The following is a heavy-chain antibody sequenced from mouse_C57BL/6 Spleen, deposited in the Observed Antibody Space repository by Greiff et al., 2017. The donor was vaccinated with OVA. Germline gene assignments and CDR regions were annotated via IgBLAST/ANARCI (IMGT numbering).Heavy chain of an antibody. V-gene: IGHV1-52*01. J-gene: IGHJ4*01. D-gene: IGHD3-2*02. CDR1: GYTFTSYW. CDR3: ARNPLDSSGLDYAMDY. CDR2: IDPSDSET. Sequence: QVQLQQPGAELVRPGSSVKLSCKASGYTFTSYWMHWVKQRPIQGLEWIGNIDPSDSETHYNQKFKDKATLTVDKSSSTAYMQLSSLTSENSAVYYCARNPLDSSGLDYAMDYWGQGTSVTVSS.